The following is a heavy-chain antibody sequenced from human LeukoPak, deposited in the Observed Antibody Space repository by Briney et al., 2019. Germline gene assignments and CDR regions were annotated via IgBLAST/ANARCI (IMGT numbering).Heavy chain of an antibody. D-gene: IGHD2-8*01. CDR1: GFTFSDYY. CDR2: ISSSGSTI. J-gene: IGHJ3*02. Sequence: GGSLRLSCAASGFTFSDYYMSWIRQAPGKGLEWVSYISSSGSTIYYADSVKGRFTISRDNAKNSLYLQMNSLRAEDTAVYYCARVSSLYPPEIAFDIWGQGTMVTVSS. V-gene: IGHV3-11*04. CDR3: ARVSSLYPPEIAFDI.